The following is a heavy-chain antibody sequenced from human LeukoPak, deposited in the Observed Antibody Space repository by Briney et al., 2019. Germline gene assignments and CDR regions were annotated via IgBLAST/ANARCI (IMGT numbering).Heavy chain of an antibody. CDR1: GGSISSYY. CDR3: ARDLGYYGSGSHHPFDP. D-gene: IGHD3-10*01. CDR2: IYYSGST. Sequence: PSETLSLTCTVSGGSISSYYWSWIRQPPGKGLEWIGYIYYSGSTYYNPSLKSRVTISVDTSKNQFSLKLSSVTAADTAVYYCARDLGYYGSGSHHPFDPWGQGTLVTVSS. J-gene: IGHJ5*02. V-gene: IGHV4-59*12.